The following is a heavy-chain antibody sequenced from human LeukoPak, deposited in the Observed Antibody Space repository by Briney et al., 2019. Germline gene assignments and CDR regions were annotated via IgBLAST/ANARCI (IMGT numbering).Heavy chain of an antibody. J-gene: IGHJ3*02. V-gene: IGHV3-30*04. CDR2: ISYGGSNK. CDR1: GFTFSSYA. CDR3: ARGVRYYYDSRNAFDI. D-gene: IGHD3-22*01. Sequence: GGSLRLSCAASGFTFSSYAMHWARQAPGKGLEWVAVISYGGSNKYYADSVKGRFTISRDNSKNTLYLQMNSLRAEDTAVYYCARGVRYYYDSRNAFDIWGQGTMVTVSS.